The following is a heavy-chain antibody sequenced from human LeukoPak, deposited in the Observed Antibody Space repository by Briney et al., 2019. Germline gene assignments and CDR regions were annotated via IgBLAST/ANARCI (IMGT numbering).Heavy chain of an antibody. CDR2: ISYDGGNK. Sequence: PGGSLRLSCAASGFTFSSYAMHWVRQAPGKGLEWVAVISYDGGNKYYADSVKGRFTISRDNSKNTLYLQMNSLRAEDTAVYYCARDSDTAMVFPDYWGQGTLVTVSS. CDR1: GFTFSSYA. CDR3: ARDSDTAMVFPDY. D-gene: IGHD5-18*01. J-gene: IGHJ4*02. V-gene: IGHV3-30-3*01.